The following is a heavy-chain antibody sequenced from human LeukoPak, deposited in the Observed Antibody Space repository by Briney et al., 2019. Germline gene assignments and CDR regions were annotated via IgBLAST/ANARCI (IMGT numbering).Heavy chain of an antibody. CDR1: GFTFSSYA. CDR3: ARDDGGSGLDY. D-gene: IGHD6-19*01. Sequence: PGGSLRLSCAASGFTFSSYAMHWVRQAPGKGLEWVAVISYDGSNKYYADPVKGRFTISRDNSKNTLYLQMNSLRAEDTAVYYCARDDGGSGLDYWGQGTLVTVSS. V-gene: IGHV3-30-3*01. CDR2: ISYDGSNK. J-gene: IGHJ4*02.